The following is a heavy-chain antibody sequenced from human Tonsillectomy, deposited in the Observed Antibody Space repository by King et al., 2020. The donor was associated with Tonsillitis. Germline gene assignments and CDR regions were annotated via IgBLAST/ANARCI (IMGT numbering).Heavy chain of an antibody. Sequence: VQLVESGGGLVQPGGSLRLSCAASGFTFSSYNMNWVRQAPGKGLEWVSYISFGRGNIYYADSVKGRFTISRDNAKNSLYLQMNSLRAEDTAVYYCARDQRPNGMDVWGQGTTVTVSS. CDR3: ARDQRPNGMDV. V-gene: IGHV3-48*01. J-gene: IGHJ6*02. CDR1: GFTFSSYN. CDR2: ISFGRGNI.